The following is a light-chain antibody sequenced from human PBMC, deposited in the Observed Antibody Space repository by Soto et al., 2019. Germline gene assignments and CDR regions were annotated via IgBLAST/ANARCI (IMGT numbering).Light chain of an antibody. V-gene: IGLV4-60*02. J-gene: IGLJ2*01. CDR2: LEGSGSY. Sequence: QSVLTQSSSASASLGSSVKLTCTLSSGHSSYIIAWHQQQPGKAPRYLMKLEGSGSYNKGSGVPDRFSGSSSGADRYLTISNLQFEDEADYYGETWDSNILVFGGGTKLTVL. CDR3: ETWDSNILV. CDR1: SGHSSYI.